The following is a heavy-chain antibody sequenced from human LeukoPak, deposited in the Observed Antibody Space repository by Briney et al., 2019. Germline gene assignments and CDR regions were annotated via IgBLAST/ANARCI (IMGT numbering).Heavy chain of an antibody. CDR3: ARERGGLVGATYVFDC. D-gene: IGHD1-26*01. Sequence: ASVKVSCKASGYTFTSYYMHWVRQAPGQGLEWMGIINPSGGSTSYAQKFQGRVTMTRDTSTSTVYMELSSLRSEDTAVYYCARERGGLVGATYVFDCWGQGTLVTVSS. CDR1: GYTFTSYY. V-gene: IGHV1-46*01. CDR2: INPSGGST. J-gene: IGHJ4*02.